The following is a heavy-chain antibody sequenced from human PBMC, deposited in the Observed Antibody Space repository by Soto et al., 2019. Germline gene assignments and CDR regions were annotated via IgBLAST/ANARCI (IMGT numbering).Heavy chain of an antibody. D-gene: IGHD6-6*01. Sequence: QVQLVQSGAEVKKPGSSVKVSCKASGGTFSSYTISWVRQAPGQGLEWMGRIIPILGIANYAQKFQGRVTITADKSTSTAYMELSSLRSEDTAVYYCARGSSSSYDYYYYMDVWGKGTTVTVSS. J-gene: IGHJ6*03. CDR1: GGTFSSYT. CDR3: ARGSSSSYDYYYYMDV. V-gene: IGHV1-69*02. CDR2: IIPILGIA.